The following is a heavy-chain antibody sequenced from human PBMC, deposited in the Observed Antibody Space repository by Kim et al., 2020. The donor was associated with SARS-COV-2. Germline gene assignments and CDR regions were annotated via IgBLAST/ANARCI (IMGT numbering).Heavy chain of an antibody. CDR1: GFTFSSYW. D-gene: IGHD3-3*01. J-gene: IGHJ6*02. V-gene: IGHV3-7*01. Sequence: GGSLRLSCAASGFTFSSYWMSWVRQAPGKGLEWVANIKQDGSEKYYVDSVKGRFTISRDNAKNSLYLQMNSLRAEDTAVYYCARDRDYDFWSGYAPKDYYYGMDVWGQGTTVTVSS. CDR3: ARDRDYDFWSGYAPKDYYYGMDV. CDR2: IKQDGSEK.